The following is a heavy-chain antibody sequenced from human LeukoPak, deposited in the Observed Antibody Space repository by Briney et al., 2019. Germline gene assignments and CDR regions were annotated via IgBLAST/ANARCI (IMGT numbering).Heavy chain of an antibody. Sequence: GGSLRLSCAASGFTFSSYAMSWVRQAPGKGLEWVSAISGSGGSTYYADSVKGRFTISRDNSKDTLYLQMNSLRAEDTAVYYCAASAMVTGSNWFDPWGQGTLVTVSS. CDR1: GFTFSSYA. D-gene: IGHD5-18*01. CDR2: ISGSGGST. V-gene: IGHV3-23*01. J-gene: IGHJ5*02. CDR3: AASAMVTGSNWFDP.